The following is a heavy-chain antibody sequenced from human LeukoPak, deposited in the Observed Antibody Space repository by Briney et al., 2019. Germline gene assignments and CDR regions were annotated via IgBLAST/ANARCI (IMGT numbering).Heavy chain of an antibody. J-gene: IGHJ6*03. CDR3: ARVGGGYCSGGSCYSWNYYYMDV. CDR2: IYTSGST. Sequence: PSETLSLTCTVSGGSISSYYWSWIRQPAGKGLEWIGRIYTSGSTNYNPSLKSRVTISVDTSKNQFSLKLSSVTAADTAVYYCARVGGGYCSGGSCYSWNYYYMDVWGKGTTVTVSS. V-gene: IGHV4-4*07. CDR1: GGSISSYY. D-gene: IGHD2-15*01.